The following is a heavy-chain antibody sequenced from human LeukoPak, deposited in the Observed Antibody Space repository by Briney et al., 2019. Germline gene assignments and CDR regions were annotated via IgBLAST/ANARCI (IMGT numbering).Heavy chain of an antibody. CDR2: ISWNSAII. V-gene: IGHV3-9*01. CDR1: GFTFNDYA. D-gene: IGHD1-26*01. CDR3: AKGSGSYYSPDY. Sequence: PGGSLRLSCAASGFTFNDYAMHWVRQAPGKGLERVSGISWNSAIIGYADSVKGRFTISRDNVKNSLYLQMNSLRPEDTALYYCAKGSGSYYSPDYWGQGTLVTVSS. J-gene: IGHJ4*02.